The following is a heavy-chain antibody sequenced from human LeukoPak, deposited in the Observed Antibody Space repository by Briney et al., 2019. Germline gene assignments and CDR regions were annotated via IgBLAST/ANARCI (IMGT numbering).Heavy chain of an antibody. D-gene: IGHD2-2*01. CDR1: GFTFSSYA. Sequence: GGSLRLSCAASGFTFSSYAMHWVRQAPGKGLEWVAVISYDGSNKYYADSVKGRFTISRDNSKNTLYLQMNSLRAEDTAVYYCARDRGAYCSSTSCPMNSYFDYRGQGTLVTVSS. V-gene: IGHV3-30-3*01. CDR2: ISYDGSNK. J-gene: IGHJ4*02. CDR3: ARDRGAYCSSTSCPMNSYFDY.